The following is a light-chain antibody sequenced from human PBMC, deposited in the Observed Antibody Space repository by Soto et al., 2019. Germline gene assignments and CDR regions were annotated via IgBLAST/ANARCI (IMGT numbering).Light chain of an antibody. CDR3: SSYTSSSTLVV. V-gene: IGLV2-14*03. J-gene: IGLJ2*01. CDR2: DVS. Sequence: QSVLTQPASVSGSPGQSITISCTGTSSDVGGYNYVSWYQQHPGKAPKVMIYDVSYRPSGVSNRFSGSKSGNTASLTISGLQVEDEGDYYCSSYTSSSTLVVFGGGTKLTVL. CDR1: SSDVGGYNY.